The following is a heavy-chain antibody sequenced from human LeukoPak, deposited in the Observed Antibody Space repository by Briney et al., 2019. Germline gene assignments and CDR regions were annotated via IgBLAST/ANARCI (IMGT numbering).Heavy chain of an antibody. J-gene: IGHJ4*02. Sequence: GGSLRLSCAASGFTFSSYGMHWVRQAPGKGLEWVAFIRYDGSNKYYADSVKGRFTISRDNAKNSLYLQMNSLRAEDAAVYYCTTDRGLHRGHFNWGQGTLVTVSS. CDR3: TTDRGLHRGHFN. D-gene: IGHD3-3*02. CDR2: IRYDGSNK. V-gene: IGHV3-30*02. CDR1: GFTFSSYG.